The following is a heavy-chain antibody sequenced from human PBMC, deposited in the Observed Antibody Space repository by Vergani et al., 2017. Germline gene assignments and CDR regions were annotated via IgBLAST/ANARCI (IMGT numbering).Heavy chain of an antibody. CDR2: ISGHGDRT. D-gene: IGHD3-22*01. V-gene: IGHV3-23*01. Sequence: EVHLLESGGGQVEAGGSLRLSCVASGFTFSNSAMSWVRQTSGKGLEWVSAISGHGDRTYYADSVKGRFTISRDNSKNTVYLQMNSLKAEDRATYYCARGERSKASPYDGDWGEGNLVTV. J-gene: IGHJ4*02. CDR3: ARGERSKASPYDGD. CDR1: GFTFSNSA.